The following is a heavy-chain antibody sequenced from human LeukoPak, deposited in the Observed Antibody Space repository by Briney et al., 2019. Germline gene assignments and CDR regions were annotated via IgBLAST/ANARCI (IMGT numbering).Heavy chain of an antibody. CDR1: GFTFSTYG. Sequence: PGGSLRLSRAASGFTFSTYGMHWVRQAPGKGLEWVAVIWFDGSNKYYADSVKGRFTISRDNSKNTLYLQMNSLRAEDTAVYYCARFAAGGSYYYYMDVWGKGTTVTVSS. V-gene: IGHV3-33*01. CDR2: IWFDGSNK. D-gene: IGHD6-25*01. CDR3: ARFAAGGSYYYYMDV. J-gene: IGHJ6*03.